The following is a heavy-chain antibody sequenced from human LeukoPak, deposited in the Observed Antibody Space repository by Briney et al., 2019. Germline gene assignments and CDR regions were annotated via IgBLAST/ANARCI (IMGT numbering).Heavy chain of an antibody. CDR2: IYSGGST. CDR3: ARGGFASSGWNFDY. V-gene: IGHV3-66*01. D-gene: IGHD6-19*01. Sequence: PGGSLRLSCAASGFTVSSNYMSWVRQAPGKGLEWVSVIYSGGSTYYADSVKGRFTISRDNSKNTLYLQMNSLRAEDTAVYYCARGGFASSGWNFDYWGQGTLVTVSS. J-gene: IGHJ4*02. CDR1: GFTVSSNY.